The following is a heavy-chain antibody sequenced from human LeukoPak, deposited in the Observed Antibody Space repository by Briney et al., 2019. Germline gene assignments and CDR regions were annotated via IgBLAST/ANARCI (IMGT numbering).Heavy chain of an antibody. J-gene: IGHJ3*02. CDR3: ASQGGSGSSSLSAFDI. Sequence: PSETLSLTCTVSGGSISTSNYYWGWIRQPPGKGLEWIGNIFYSGSTYYSPSLKSRVTISLDTSRNQFSLKLSSVTAADTAVYYCASQGGSGSSSLSAFDIWGQGTMVTVSS. D-gene: IGHD1-26*01. CDR2: IFYSGST. CDR1: GGSISTSNYY. V-gene: IGHV4-39*07.